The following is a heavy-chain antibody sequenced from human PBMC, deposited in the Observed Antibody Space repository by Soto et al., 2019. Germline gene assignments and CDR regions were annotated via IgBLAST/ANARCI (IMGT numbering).Heavy chain of an antibody. J-gene: IGHJ5*02. CDR2: IIPIFGTA. V-gene: IGHV1-69*13. CDR1: GGTFSSYA. Sequence: ASVKVSCKASGGTFSSYAISWVRQAPGQGLEWMGGIIPIFGTANYAQKFQGRVTITADESTSTAYMGLSSLRSEDTAVYYCARGEEHCSGGSCYSDVGYNWFDPWGQGTLVTVSS. D-gene: IGHD2-15*01. CDR3: ARGEEHCSGGSCYSDVGYNWFDP.